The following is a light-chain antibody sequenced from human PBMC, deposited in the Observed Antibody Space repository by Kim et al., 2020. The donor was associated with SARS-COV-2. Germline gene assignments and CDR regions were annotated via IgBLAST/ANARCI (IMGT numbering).Light chain of an antibody. CDR3: QVWDSSSDHVV. Sequence: ARGKTARITWGGNNIGSKSVHWYQQKPGQAPVLVIYYDSDRPSGIPERFSGSNSGNTATLTISRVEAGDEADYYCQVWDSSSDHVVFGGGTQLTVL. V-gene: IGLV3-21*04. CDR1: NIGSKS. J-gene: IGLJ2*01. CDR2: YDS.